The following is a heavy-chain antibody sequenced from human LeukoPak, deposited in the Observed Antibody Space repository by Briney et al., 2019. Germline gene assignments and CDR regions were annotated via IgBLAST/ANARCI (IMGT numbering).Heavy chain of an antibody. D-gene: IGHD1-26*01. CDR2: IIPIFGTA. CDR1: GGTFSSYA. CDR3: ARGTGLRGGATSWFDP. V-gene: IGHV1-69*13. J-gene: IGHJ5*02. Sequence: ASVKVSCKASGGTFSSYAISWVRQAPGQGLEWMGGIIPIFGTANYAQKFQGRVTITADESTSTAYMELSSLRSEDTAVYYCARGTGLRGGATSWFDPWGQGTLVTVSS.